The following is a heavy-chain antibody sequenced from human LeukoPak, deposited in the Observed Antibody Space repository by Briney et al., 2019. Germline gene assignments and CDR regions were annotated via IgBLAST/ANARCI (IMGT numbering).Heavy chain of an antibody. D-gene: IGHD6-13*01. CDR1: GDSISSYY. Sequence: PSETLSLTCTVSGDSISSYYWSWIRQPAGKGLEWIGRIYTSGSTNYNPSPKSRVTMSVDTSKNQFSLKLTSVTAADTAVYYCARDGRGAASMYYYYMDVWGKGTTVTVSS. CDR2: IYTSGST. J-gene: IGHJ6*03. CDR3: ARDGRGAASMYYYYMDV. V-gene: IGHV4-4*07.